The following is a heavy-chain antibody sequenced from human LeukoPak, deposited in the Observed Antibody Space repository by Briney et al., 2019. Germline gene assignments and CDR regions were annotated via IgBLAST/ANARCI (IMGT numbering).Heavy chain of an antibody. V-gene: IGHV4-30-4*08. CDR2: IYYSGST. CDR3: PKSQRLYVNCSAP. Sequence: SETLSLTCTVSGGSISSGDYYWSWIRQPPGKGLEWIGYIYYSGSTYYNPSLKSRVTISVDTSKNQFSLKLSSVTAADTAVYYGPKSQRLYVNCSAPGGRGPLVTVSS. J-gene: IGHJ5*02. D-gene: IGHD2-2*02. CDR1: GGSISSGDYY.